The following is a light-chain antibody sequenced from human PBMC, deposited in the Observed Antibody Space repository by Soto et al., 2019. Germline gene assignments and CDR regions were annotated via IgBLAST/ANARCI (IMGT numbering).Light chain of an antibody. CDR1: QSVLYNSNNKNY. CDR3: LQYYITPRT. Sequence: DIVMTQSPDSLTVSLGERATINCRSSQSVLYNSNNKNYLAWYQQKPGQPPKLLIYWASTRESGVPDRFSGSGSGTDFTLTISSLQAEDVAVYFCLQYYITPRTFGQGTKVDIK. CDR2: WAS. V-gene: IGKV4-1*01. J-gene: IGKJ1*01.